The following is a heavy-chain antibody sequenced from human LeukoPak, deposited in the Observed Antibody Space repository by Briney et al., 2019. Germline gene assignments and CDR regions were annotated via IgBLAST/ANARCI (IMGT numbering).Heavy chain of an antibody. CDR2: ITGSGRGT. V-gene: IGHV3-23*01. CDR1: GLTFSNYA. Sequence: GGSLTLSCTASGLTFSNYATTWVRQAPGKGLEWVSSITGSGRGTYYADSVKGRFSVSRDNSQNTVFLHMNSLRADDTALYYCSKDPHGDYVGAFDMWGPGTMVTVSS. J-gene: IGHJ3*02. D-gene: IGHD4-17*01. CDR3: SKDPHGDYVGAFDM.